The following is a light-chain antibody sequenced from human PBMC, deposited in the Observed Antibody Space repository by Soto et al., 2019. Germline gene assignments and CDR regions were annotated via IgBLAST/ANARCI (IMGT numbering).Light chain of an antibody. J-gene: IGKJ1*01. CDR1: QSISSW. CDR2: KAS. V-gene: IGKV1-5*03. Sequence: GDRGTITFRASQSISSWLAWYQQKPGKVPKLLIYKASTLKSGVPSRFSGSGSGTEFTLTISSLQPDDFETYYCQHYNSYSEAFGQGTKVDIK. CDR3: QHYNSYSEA.